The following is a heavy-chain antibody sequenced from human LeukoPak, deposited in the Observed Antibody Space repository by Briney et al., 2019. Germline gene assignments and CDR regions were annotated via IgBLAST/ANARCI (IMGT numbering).Heavy chain of an antibody. V-gene: IGHV1-18*01. CDR1: GYTFTSYG. D-gene: IGHD3-22*01. CDR3: ARASASPTNSNSYYFETTKKNAFDI. J-gene: IGHJ3*02. CDR2: ISAYNGDK. Sequence: GASVKVSCKASGYTFTSYGITWVRQAPGQGLEWMGWISAYNGDKNYAKKLQGRVTMATDTSTRTAYMELRSLSSDDTAVYYCARASASPTNSNSYYFETTKKNAFDIWGQGTMVTVSS.